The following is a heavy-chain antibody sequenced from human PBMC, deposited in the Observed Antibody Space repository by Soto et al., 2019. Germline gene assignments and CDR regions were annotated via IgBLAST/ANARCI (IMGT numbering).Heavy chain of an antibody. J-gene: IGHJ4*02. CDR1: GGSFSGYY. CDR3: ARGVGYCSGGSCYASELYYFDY. V-gene: IGHV4-34*01. Sequence: SETLSLTCAVYGGSFSGYYWSWIRQPPGKGLEWIGEINHSGSTNYNPSLKSRVTISVDTSKNQFSLKLSSVTAADTAVYYCARGVGYCSGGSCYASELYYFDYWGQGTLVTVSS. D-gene: IGHD2-15*01. CDR2: INHSGST.